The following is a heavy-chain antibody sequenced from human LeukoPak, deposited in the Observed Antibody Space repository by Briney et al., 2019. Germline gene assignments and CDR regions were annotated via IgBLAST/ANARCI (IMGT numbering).Heavy chain of an antibody. V-gene: IGHV3-48*01. J-gene: IGHJ4*02. CDR1: GFTFSSYS. D-gene: IGHD3-3*01. CDR2: ISSSSSTI. Sequence: GGSLRLSCAASGFTFSSYSMNWVRQAPGKGLEWVSYISSSSSTIYYADSVKGRFTISRDNAKNSLYLQMNSLRAEDTAVYYCARVRAPTAYDFWSGNVDYWGQGTLVTVSS. CDR3: ARVRAPTAYDFWSGNVDY.